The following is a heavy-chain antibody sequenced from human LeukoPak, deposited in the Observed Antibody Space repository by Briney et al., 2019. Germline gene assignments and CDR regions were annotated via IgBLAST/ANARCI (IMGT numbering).Heavy chain of an antibody. V-gene: IGHV4-59*01. CDR3: ARGRLFYYMDV. Sequence: SETLSLTCTVSGGSLNDYFWDWIRQAPGKGLEWIGNIYYRGDTNYNPSLKGLLAVSLDTSKNHFSLKLISGTAADTAVYYCARGRLFYYMDVWGEGTTVTVSS. CDR2: IYYRGDT. D-gene: IGHD2/OR15-2a*01. CDR1: GGSLNDYF. J-gene: IGHJ6*03.